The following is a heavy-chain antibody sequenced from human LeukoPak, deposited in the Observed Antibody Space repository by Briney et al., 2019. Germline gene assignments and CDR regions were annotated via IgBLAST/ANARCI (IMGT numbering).Heavy chain of an antibody. Sequence: SETLSLTCAVYGGSFSGYYWSWIRQPPGKGLEWIGEINHSGSTNYNPSLKSRVTISVDTSKNQFSLKLSSVTAADTGVYYCARGLLPYSSGWYFFDYWGQGTLVTVSS. CDR3: ARGLLPYSSGWYFFDY. J-gene: IGHJ4*02. D-gene: IGHD6-19*01. V-gene: IGHV4-34*01. CDR2: INHSGST. CDR1: GGSFSGYY.